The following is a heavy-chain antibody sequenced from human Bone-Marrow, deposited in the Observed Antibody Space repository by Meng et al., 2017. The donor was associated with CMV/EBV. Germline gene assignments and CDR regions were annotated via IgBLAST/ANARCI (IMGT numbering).Heavy chain of an antibody. CDR3: ARELGWFDP. V-gene: IGHV4-61*01. CDR2: IYYSGST. CDR1: GGSVSSGRYY. Sequence: LTGTDPGGSVSSGRYYWSWIRQPPGKGLEWIGYIYYSGSTNYNPSLKSRVTISVDTSKNQFSLKLSSVTAADTAVYYCARELGWFDPWGQGTLVTVSS. J-gene: IGHJ5*02. D-gene: IGHD3-16*01.